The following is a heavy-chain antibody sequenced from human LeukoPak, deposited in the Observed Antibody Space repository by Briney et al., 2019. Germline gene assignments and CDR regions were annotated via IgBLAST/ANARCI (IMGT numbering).Heavy chain of an antibody. J-gene: IGHJ4*02. Sequence: SETLSLTCAVYGGSFSGYYWSWIRQPPGKGLEWIGEINHSGSTNYNPSLKSRVTISVDTSKNQFSLKLSSVTAADTAVYYCARGGGYGAYNPQFDHWGQGTLVTVSS. D-gene: IGHD5-12*01. CDR2: INHSGST. CDR1: GGSFSGYY. CDR3: ARGGGYGAYNPQFDH. V-gene: IGHV4-34*01.